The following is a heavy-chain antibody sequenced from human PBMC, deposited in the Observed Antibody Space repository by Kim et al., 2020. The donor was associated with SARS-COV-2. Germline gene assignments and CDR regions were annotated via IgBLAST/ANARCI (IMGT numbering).Heavy chain of an antibody. J-gene: IGHJ4*02. CDR2: ISVHSGNT. V-gene: IGHV1-18*01. CDR1: GYTFSNYG. Sequence: ASVKVSCKASGYTFSNYGIGWVRQAPGQGLEWMGWISVHSGNTKYEQKFRDRVAMTTDTSTNTAYMELSSLRSDDTALYFCAGVNPPRSSGRDYWGQGTLHTLTT. CDR3: AGVNPPRSSGRDY. D-gene: IGHD6-19*01.